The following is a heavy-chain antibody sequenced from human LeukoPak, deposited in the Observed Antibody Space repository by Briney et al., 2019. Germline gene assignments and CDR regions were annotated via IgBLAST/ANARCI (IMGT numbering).Heavy chain of an antibody. Sequence: PSETLSLTCTVSGGSISSYYWSWIRQPAGKGLGWIGRISTSGSTNYNPSLKSRVTMSVDTSKNQFSLKLSSVTAADTAVYYCARDQGEAAAVDWFDPWGQGTLVTVSS. CDR3: ARDQGEAAAVDWFDP. D-gene: IGHD6-13*01. V-gene: IGHV4-4*07. J-gene: IGHJ5*02. CDR1: GGSISSYY. CDR2: ISTSGST.